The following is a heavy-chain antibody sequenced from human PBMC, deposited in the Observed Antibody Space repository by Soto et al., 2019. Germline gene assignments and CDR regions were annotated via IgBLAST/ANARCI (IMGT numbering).Heavy chain of an antibody. V-gene: IGHV1-69*12. J-gene: IGHJ6*02. D-gene: IGHD1-26*01. Sequence: QVQLVQSGAEVKKPGSSVKVSCKASGGTFSSYAISWVRQAPGQGLEWMGGIIPIFGTADYAQKFQGRVTITAAESTSTAYMELSSLRSEDPAVYYCASHSGSSPEGRYYYGMDVWGQGTTVTVSS. CDR2: IIPIFGTA. CDR1: GGTFSSYA. CDR3: ASHSGSSPEGRYYYGMDV.